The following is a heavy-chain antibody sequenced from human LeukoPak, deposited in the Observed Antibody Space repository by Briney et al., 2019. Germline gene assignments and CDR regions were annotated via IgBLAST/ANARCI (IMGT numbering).Heavy chain of an antibody. CDR3: ARVGRPAAAGNRWFDP. D-gene: IGHD6-13*01. Sequence: SETLSLTCTVSGGSISSYYWSWIRQPPGKGLEWIGYIYYSGSTNYNPSLKSRVTIPVNTSKNQFSLKLSSVTAADTAVYYCARVGRPAAAGNRWFDPWGQGTLVTVSS. CDR2: IYYSGST. CDR1: GGSISSYY. J-gene: IGHJ5*02. V-gene: IGHV4-59*01.